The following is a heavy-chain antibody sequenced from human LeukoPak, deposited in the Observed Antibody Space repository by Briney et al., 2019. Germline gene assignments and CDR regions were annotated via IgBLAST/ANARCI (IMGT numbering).Heavy chain of an antibody. D-gene: IGHD3-3*01. V-gene: IGHV4-59*01. CDR2: IYYSGST. J-gene: IGHJ6*03. CDR3: ARTVHYDFWSGYYTGYYYYYMDV. CDR1: GGSISSYY. Sequence: SETLSLTCTVSGGSISSYYWSWIRQPPGKGLEWIGYIYYSGSTNYNPSLKSRVTISVDTSKNQFSLKLSSVTAADTAVYYCARTVHYDFWSGYYTGYYYYYMDVWGKGTTVTVSS.